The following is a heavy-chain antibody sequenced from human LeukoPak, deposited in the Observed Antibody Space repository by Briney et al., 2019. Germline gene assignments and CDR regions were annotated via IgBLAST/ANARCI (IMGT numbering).Heavy chain of an antibody. CDR1: GGSISSGDYY. CDR3: DRVAVARFDY. Sequence: SETLSLTCTVSGGSISSGDYYWSWLRQPPGKGLEWIGYIYYSGSTYYDPSLKSLVTISVDTSKNQFFLKLSSVTAADTAVYYCDRVAVARFDYWGQGTLVTVSS. V-gene: IGHV4-30-4*01. CDR2: IYYSGST. J-gene: IGHJ4*02. D-gene: IGHD2-15*01.